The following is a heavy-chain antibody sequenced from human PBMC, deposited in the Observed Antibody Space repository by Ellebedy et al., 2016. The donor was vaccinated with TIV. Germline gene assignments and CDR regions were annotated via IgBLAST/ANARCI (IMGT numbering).Heavy chain of an antibody. J-gene: IGHJ4*02. V-gene: IGHV3-30*02. Sequence: GESLKISCAASGFTFSTYGMHWVRQAPGKGLEWVAFIQYDGSKKNYADSVKGRFTISRDRDKNTMYLQMNRLGAEDTAVYYCAKDGDYAAFADWGQGTLVTVSS. D-gene: IGHD4-17*01. CDR1: GFTFSTYG. CDR2: IQYDGSKK. CDR3: AKDGDYAAFAD.